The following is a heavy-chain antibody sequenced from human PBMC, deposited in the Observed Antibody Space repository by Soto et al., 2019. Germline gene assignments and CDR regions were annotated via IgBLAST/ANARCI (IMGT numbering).Heavy chain of an antibody. D-gene: IGHD2-2*01. CDR2: IIPIFGTA. V-gene: IGHV1-69*13. Sequence: ASVKVSCKASGGTFSSYAISWVRQAPGQGLEWMGGIIPIFGTANYAQKFQGRVTITADESTSTAYMELSSLRSEDTAVYYCARGRPSGCSSTSCYFGMDVWGQGNTVTVSS. J-gene: IGHJ6*02. CDR1: GGTFSSYA. CDR3: ARGRPSGCSSTSCYFGMDV.